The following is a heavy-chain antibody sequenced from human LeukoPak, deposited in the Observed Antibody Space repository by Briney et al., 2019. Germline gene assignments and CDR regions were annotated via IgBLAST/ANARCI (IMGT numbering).Heavy chain of an antibody. CDR1: GYTFTNYG. D-gene: IGHD6-19*01. CDR2: IGAYNGNT. Sequence: GASVKVSCKASGYTFTNYGISWVRQAPGQGLEWVGWIGAYNGNTNYAQNLQDRVTMTTDTSTSAAYMELRSLISDDTAVYYCAREGPVAVAGLDYWGQGTLVTVSS. J-gene: IGHJ4*02. V-gene: IGHV1-18*01. CDR3: AREGPVAVAGLDY.